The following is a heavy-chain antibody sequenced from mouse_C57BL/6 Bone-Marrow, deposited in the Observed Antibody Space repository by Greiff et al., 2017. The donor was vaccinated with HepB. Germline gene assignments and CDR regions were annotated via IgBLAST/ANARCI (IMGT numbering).Heavy chain of an antibody. CDR1: GFNIKDDY. J-gene: IGHJ1*03. V-gene: IGHV14-4*01. Sequence: VQLQQSGAELVRPGASVKLSCTASGFNIKDDYMHWVKQRPEQGLEWIGWIDPENGDTEYASKFQGKATITADTSSNTAYLQLSSLTSEDTAVYYCTTGYGSGGVDVWGTGTTVTVSA. CDR2: IDPENGDT. D-gene: IGHD1-1*01. CDR3: TTGYGSGGVDV.